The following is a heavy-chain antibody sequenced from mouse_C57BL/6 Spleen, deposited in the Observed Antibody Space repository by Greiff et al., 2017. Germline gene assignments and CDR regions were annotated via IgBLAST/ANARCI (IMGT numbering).Heavy chain of an antibody. CDR1: GYAFTSYW. CDR2: IYPSDSET. CDR3: AREGLYDYDEDYYAMDY. D-gene: IGHD2-4*01. J-gene: IGHJ4*01. V-gene: IGHV1-61*01. Sequence: QVHVKQSGAELVRPGSSVKLSCKASGYAFTSYWMDWVKQRPGQGLEWIGNIYPSDSETHYNQKFKDKATLTVDKSSSPAYMQLSSLTSEDSAVYYCAREGLYDYDEDYYAMDYWGQGTSVTVSS.